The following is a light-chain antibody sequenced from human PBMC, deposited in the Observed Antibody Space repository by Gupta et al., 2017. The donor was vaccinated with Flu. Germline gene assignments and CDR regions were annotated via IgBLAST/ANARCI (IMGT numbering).Light chain of an antibody. CDR1: ESLVYSDGDSY. J-gene: IGKJ1*01. CDR3: MHSTRWPWT. CDR2: KAS. V-gene: IGKV2-30*01. Sequence: DAVMTQSPLSLPVTLGQPASISGRSSESLVYSDGDSYVSWFHQRPGQSPRRLIYKASNRDSGVPDRISGSGSGTDFTLTISRLEAEDVGVYYCMHSTRWPWTFGQGTKVE.